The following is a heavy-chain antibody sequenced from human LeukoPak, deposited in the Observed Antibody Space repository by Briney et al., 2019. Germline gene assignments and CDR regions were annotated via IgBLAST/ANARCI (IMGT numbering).Heavy chain of an antibody. D-gene: IGHD5-12*01. J-gene: IGHJ4*02. CDR1: GGSISSYY. CDR3: ARCEAGYADH. CDR2: IYYSGST. Sequence: SETLSLTCTVSGGSISSYYWSWIRQPPGKGLVWIGYIYYSGSTNYNPSLKSRVTISVDTSKNQFSLKLSSVTAADTAVYYCARCEAGYADHWGQGTLVTVSS. V-gene: IGHV4-59*01.